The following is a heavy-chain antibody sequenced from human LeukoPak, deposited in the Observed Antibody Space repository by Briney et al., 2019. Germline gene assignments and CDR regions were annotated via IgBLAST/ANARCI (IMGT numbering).Heavy chain of an antibody. CDR1: GFSFSTYW. D-gene: IGHD3-16*01. CDR2: IDSDGRTI. CDR3: AREEAPVEGDDAFDV. V-gene: IGHV3-74*01. Sequence: GGSLRLSCAASGFSFSTYWMHWVRHAPGKGLVWVSRIDSDGRTINYADSMKGRFTISRDNAKNTLYLQMNSLRVEDTAVYYCAREEAPVEGDDAFDVWGQGTMVTVSS. J-gene: IGHJ3*01.